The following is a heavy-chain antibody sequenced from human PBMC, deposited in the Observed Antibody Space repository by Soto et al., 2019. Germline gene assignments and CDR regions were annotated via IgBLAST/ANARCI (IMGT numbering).Heavy chain of an antibody. D-gene: IGHD3-16*02. V-gene: IGHV4-4*02. CDR3: ARGSTVIDCLDS. J-gene: IGHJ4*02. CDR2: IWHSGST. CDR1: SGSISSSNW. Sequence: SETLSLTCAVTSGSISSSNWWSWVRQPPGKGLEWIGQIWHSGSTDYNPSLKSRVTMSVDKSKSQFSLQVTSVTAADTAVYFCARGSTVIDCLDSLGRGTLVTVSS.